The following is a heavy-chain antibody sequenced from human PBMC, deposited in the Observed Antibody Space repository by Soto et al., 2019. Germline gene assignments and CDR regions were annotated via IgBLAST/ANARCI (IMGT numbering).Heavy chain of an antibody. D-gene: IGHD5-12*01. CDR3: AKDSSGYDSDAFDI. V-gene: IGHV3-23*01. CDR2: ISGSGGST. Sequence: QLGGSLRLSCAASVFTFSSYAMSWVRQAPGKGLEWVSAISGSGGSTYYADSVKGRFTISRDNSKNTLYLQMNSLRAEDTAVYYWAKDSSGYDSDAFDIWGQGTRVTVSS. J-gene: IGHJ3*02. CDR1: VFTFSSYA.